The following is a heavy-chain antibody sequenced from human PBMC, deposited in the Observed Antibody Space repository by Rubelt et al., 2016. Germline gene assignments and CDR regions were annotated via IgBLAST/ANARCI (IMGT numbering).Heavy chain of an antibody. CDR3: AKGDGGSYWIYFDY. Sequence: QVQLVESGGGVVQPGRSLRLSCAASGFTFSSYGMHWVRQAPGKGLEWVAVISYDGSNKYYADSVKGRFTISRDNSKNTLYLQMNSLRAEDTAVYYCAKGDGGSYWIYFDYWGQGTLVTVSS. J-gene: IGHJ4*02. D-gene: IGHD1-26*01. CDR2: ISYDGSNK. CDR1: GFTFSSYG. V-gene: IGHV3-30*18.